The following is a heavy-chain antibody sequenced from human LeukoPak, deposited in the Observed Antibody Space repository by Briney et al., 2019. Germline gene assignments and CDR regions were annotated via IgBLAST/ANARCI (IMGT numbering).Heavy chain of an antibody. CDR1: GGSMNSYY. CDR3: AREAIAAAGGVIDY. CDR2: IYYSGST. D-gene: IGHD6-13*01. V-gene: IGHV4-59*01. Sequence: PSETLSLTCTVSGGSMNSYYWSWIRQPPGKGLEWIGYIYYSGSTNYNPSLKSRVTISVDTSKNQFSLKLSSVTAADTAVYYCAREAIAAAGGVIDYWGQGTLVTVSS. J-gene: IGHJ4*02.